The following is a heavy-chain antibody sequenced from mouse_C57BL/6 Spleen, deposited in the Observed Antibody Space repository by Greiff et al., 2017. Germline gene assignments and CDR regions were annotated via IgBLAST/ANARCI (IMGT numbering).Heavy chain of an antibody. Sequence: QVQLQQPGAELVMPGASVKLSCKASGYTFTSYWMHWVKQRPGQGLEWIGEIDPSDSYTNYNQKFKGKSTLTVDKSSSTAYMQLSSLTSEDSAVYYRARRSIYYYYSSYDYWGQGTTLTVSS. V-gene: IGHV1-69*01. J-gene: IGHJ2*01. CDR3: ARRSIYYYYSSYDY. CDR2: IDPSDSYT. D-gene: IGHD1-1*01. CDR1: GYTFTSYW.